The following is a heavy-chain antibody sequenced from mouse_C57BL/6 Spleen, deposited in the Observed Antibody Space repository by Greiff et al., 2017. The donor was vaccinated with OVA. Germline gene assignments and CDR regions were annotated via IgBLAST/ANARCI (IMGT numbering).Heavy chain of an antibody. CDR2: IHPSDSDT. J-gene: IGHJ4*01. CDR1: GYTFTSYW. D-gene: IGHD1-1*01. V-gene: IGHV1-74*01. Sequence: QVQLQQPGAELVKPGASVKVSCKASGYTFTSYWMHWVKQRPGQGLEWIGRIHPSDSDTNYNQKFTGKATLTVDKSSSTAYMQLSSLTSEDSAVYYCANQPRNYYGSSYVGAMDYWGQGTSVTVSS. CDR3: ANQPRNYYGSSYVGAMDY.